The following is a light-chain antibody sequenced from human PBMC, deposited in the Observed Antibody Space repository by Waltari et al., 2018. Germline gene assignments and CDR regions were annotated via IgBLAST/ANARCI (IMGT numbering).Light chain of an antibody. V-gene: IGLV1-44*01. J-gene: IGLJ6*01. CDR2: ANY. CDR3: ATWDDSLSGRV. Sequence: QSVLTQPPSTSGTPGQRVTISCSGSTSNIGTNTVTWYQLLPGTAPKTVIFANYHRPSGVPDRFSPSKAGTSASLVISGLQSEDEADYFCATWDDSLSGRVFGRGTKVTVL. CDR1: TSNIGTNT.